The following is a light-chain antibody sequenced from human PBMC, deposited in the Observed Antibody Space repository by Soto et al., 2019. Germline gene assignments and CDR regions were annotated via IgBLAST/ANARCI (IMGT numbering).Light chain of an antibody. CDR2: GAS. V-gene: IGKV3-15*01. CDR3: QQYNNWPRT. J-gene: IGKJ1*01. Sequence: EILMTQSPATLSVSPGERVTLSCRASQSVSSYLAWYQQKPGQPPRLLIYGASTRATGIPARFSGSGSGTEFTLTIGSLQSEDFAVYYCQQYNNWPRTFGXGAKX. CDR1: QSVSSY.